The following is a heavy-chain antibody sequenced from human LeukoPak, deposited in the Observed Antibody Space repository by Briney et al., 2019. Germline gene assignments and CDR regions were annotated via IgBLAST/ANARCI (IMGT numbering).Heavy chain of an antibody. CDR1: GGSISSYY. CDR3: ARDWSRWSFDY. Sequence: SETLSLTCTVSGGSISSYYWSWIRQPPGKGLEWIGYVSYSGSTNYNPSLKSRVTISVDTSKNQFSLKLSSLTAADTAVYYCARDWSRWSFDYWGQGTLVTVSS. D-gene: IGHD6-13*01. CDR2: VSYSGST. J-gene: IGHJ4*02. V-gene: IGHV4-59*12.